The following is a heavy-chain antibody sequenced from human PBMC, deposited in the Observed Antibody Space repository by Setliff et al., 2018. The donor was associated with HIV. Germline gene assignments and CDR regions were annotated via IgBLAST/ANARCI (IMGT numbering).Heavy chain of an antibody. CDR3: AKSSPSIGYITDC. V-gene: IGHV4-59*01. J-gene: IGHJ4*02. CDR2: IFPGGAT. Sequence: SETLSLTCSVSGVSISSYYWSWIRHSPGKGLEWIGIIFPGGATNYNPSLTSRVTISVDTSKNQLFLKLTSVTTADTAVYFCAKSSPSIGYITDCWGQGAPVTVSS. D-gene: IGHD5-12*01. CDR1: GVSISSYY.